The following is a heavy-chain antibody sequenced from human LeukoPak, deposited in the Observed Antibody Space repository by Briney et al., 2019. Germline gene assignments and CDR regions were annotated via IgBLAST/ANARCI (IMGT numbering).Heavy chain of an antibody. CDR1: GFTFSSYA. CDR3: ARGGAWNWNVKYYFDY. J-gene: IGHJ4*02. D-gene: IGHD1-1*01. V-gene: IGHV3-30*14. Sequence: PGGSLRLSCAASGFTFSSYAMHWVRQAPGKGLEWVAVISYDGSNKYYADSVKGRFTISRDNSKNTLYLQMGSLRAEDMAVYYCARGGAWNWNVKYYFDYWGQGTLVTVSS. CDR2: ISYDGSNK.